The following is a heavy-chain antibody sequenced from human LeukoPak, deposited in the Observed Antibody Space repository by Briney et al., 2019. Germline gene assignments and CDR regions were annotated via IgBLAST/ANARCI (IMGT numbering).Heavy chain of an antibody. CDR1: GGSISSSDYY. Sequence: SETLSLTCTVSGGSISSSDYYWGWIRQPPGKGLEWIGSIYYSVTTYYNPSLKSRVTISVDTSKNQFSLKLNSVTPADTAVYYCARDRLRWPKIDYWGQGTLVTVSS. J-gene: IGHJ4*02. D-gene: IGHD4-23*01. V-gene: IGHV4-39*07. CDR3: ARDRLRWPKIDY. CDR2: IYYSVTT.